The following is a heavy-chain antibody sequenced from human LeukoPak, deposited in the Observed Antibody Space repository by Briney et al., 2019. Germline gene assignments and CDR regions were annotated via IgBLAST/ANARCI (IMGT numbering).Heavy chain of an antibody. Sequence: SETLSLTCTVSGYSISSGYYWGWIRQPPGKGLEWIGYIYHSGSTYYNPSLKSRVTISVDRSKNQFSLKLSSVTAADTAVYYCARDYGSGRPGTFDIWGQGTMVTVSS. CDR1: GYSISSGYY. D-gene: IGHD3-10*01. CDR3: ARDYGSGRPGTFDI. J-gene: IGHJ3*02. CDR2: IYHSGST. V-gene: IGHV4-38-2*02.